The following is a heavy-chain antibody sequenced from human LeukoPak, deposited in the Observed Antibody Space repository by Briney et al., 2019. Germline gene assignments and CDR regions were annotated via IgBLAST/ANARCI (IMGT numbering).Heavy chain of an antibody. Sequence: ASVKVSCKVSGYTLTELPMHWVRQAPGKGLEWMGGFDPEDGETIYAQKFQGRVTMTEDTSTDTAYMELSSLRSEDTAVYYCATRRYFDWLLSVALDYWGQGTLVTVSS. D-gene: IGHD3-9*01. CDR1: GYTLTELP. CDR3: ATRRYFDWLLSVALDY. V-gene: IGHV1-24*01. CDR2: FDPEDGET. J-gene: IGHJ4*02.